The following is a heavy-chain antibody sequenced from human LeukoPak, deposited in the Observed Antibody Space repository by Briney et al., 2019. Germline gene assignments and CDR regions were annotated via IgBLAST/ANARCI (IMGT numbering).Heavy chain of an antibody. CDR3: ASRYYYDSSGYPPDAFDI. V-gene: IGHV4-4*02. CDR1: GGSISSSNW. D-gene: IGHD3-22*01. Sequence: PSETLSLTCAVSGGSISSSNWWSWVRQPPGKGLEWIGEIYHSGSTNYNPSLKSRVTISVDKSKDQFSLKLSSVTAADTAVYYCASRYYYDSSGYPPDAFDIWGQGTMVTVSS. J-gene: IGHJ3*02. CDR2: IYHSGST.